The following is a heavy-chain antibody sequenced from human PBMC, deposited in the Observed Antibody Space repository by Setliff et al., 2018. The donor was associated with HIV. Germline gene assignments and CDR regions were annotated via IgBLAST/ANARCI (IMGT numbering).Heavy chain of an antibody. J-gene: IGHJ4*02. D-gene: IGHD2-15*01. CDR3: AREADGIDF. Sequence: PSETLSLTCTVSGGSITSSTYYWGWIRQPPGKGLEWIGTVHYTGNTYHNPSLKSRVTISVEVSKNQISLKLTAVTAADSAVYYCAREADGIDFWGQGTRVTVSS. CDR2: VHYTGNT. V-gene: IGHV4-39*02. CDR1: GGSITSSTYY.